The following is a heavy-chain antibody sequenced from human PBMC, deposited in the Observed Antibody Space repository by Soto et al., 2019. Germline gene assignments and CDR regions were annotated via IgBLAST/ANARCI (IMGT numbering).Heavy chain of an antibody. D-gene: IGHD2-2*01. J-gene: IGHJ5*02. CDR3: ASDCPWVSTTCYPHELFDV. V-gene: IGHV3-48*01. CDR2: ISSSRSTI. Sequence: GGSLRLSCAASGFTFSSYSMNWVRQAPGKGLEWVSYISSSRSTIYYADSVKGRFTISRDNAKNSLYLQMDSLRAEDTAVYYCASDCPWVSTTCYPHELFDVWAKGTLVTVDS. CDR1: GFTFSSYS.